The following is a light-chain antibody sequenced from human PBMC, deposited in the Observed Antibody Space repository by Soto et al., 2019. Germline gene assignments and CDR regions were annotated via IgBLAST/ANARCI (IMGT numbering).Light chain of an antibody. CDR2: GGS. Sequence: EVVMTQSPATLSASPGERVTLSCRASQNLGSSLAWYQQRPGRAPRLLLYGGSTRATGIPARFSGSGSGTEFTVTISSLQSEDFAVYYCQQYNYWPPYTFGQGTNLEFK. J-gene: IGKJ2*01. CDR1: QNLGSS. V-gene: IGKV3-15*01. CDR3: QQYNYWPPYT.